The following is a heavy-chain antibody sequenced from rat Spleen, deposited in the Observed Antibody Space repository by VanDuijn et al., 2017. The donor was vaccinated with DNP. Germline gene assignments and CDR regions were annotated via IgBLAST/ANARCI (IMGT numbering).Heavy chain of an antibody. V-gene: IGHV3-1*01. CDR1: GYSITSNY. CDR3: ARWPGYNPPYAMDA. J-gene: IGHJ4*01. CDR2: INYSART. Sequence: EVQLQESGPGLVKPSQSLSLTCSVTGYSITSNYWGWIRKFPGNKMEWIGHINYSARTTYNPSLKSRISITRDTSKNQFFLQVNSVNTEDTATYYCARWPGYNPPYAMDAWGQGTSVTVSS. D-gene: IGHD1-4*01.